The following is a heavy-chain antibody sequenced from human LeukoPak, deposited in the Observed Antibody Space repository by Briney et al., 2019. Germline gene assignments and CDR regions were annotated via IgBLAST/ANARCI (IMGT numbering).Heavy chain of an antibody. Sequence: PGGSLRLSCAASGFTFSSYGMHWVRQAPGKGLEWVANIKQDGSEKYYVDSVKGRFTISRDNAKNSLYLQMNSLRAEDTAVYYCARETGDRPIFDYWGQGTLVTVSS. J-gene: IGHJ4*02. CDR2: IKQDGSEK. CDR1: GFTFSSYG. D-gene: IGHD7-27*01. V-gene: IGHV3-7*01. CDR3: ARETGDRPIFDY.